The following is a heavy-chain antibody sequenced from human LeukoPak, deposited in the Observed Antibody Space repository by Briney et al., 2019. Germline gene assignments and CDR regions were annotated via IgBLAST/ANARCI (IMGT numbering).Heavy chain of an antibody. Sequence: SVKVSCKASGGTFSSYAISWVRQAPGQGLEWMGGIIPIFGTANYAQKFQGRVTITADESTSTAYMELSSLRSEDTAVYYCARVPGYSSSLYYFDYWGQGTLVTVSS. CDR3: ARVPGYSSSLYYFDY. CDR2: IIPIFGTA. CDR1: GGTFSSYA. V-gene: IGHV1-69*13. D-gene: IGHD6-13*01. J-gene: IGHJ4*02.